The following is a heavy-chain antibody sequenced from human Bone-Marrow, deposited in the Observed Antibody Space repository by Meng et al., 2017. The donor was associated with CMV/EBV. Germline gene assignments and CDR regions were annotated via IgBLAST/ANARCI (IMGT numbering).Heavy chain of an antibody. J-gene: IGHJ6*02. V-gene: IGHV4-61*01. CDR3: ARGFYGSGSYYTSPKYYYYYGMDV. CDR1: GGSVSSGSYY. D-gene: IGHD3-10*01. Sequence: SETLSLTCTVSGGSVSSGSYYWSWIRQPPGKGLEWIAYIYYSGSTNYNPSLKSRVTISVDTSKNQFSLKLSSVTAAETAVYYCARGFYGSGSYYTSPKYYYYYGMDVWGQGTTVTVSS. CDR2: IYYSGST.